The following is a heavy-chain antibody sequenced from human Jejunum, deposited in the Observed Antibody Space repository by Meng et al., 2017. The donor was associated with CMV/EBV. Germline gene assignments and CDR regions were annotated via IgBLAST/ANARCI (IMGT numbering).Heavy chain of an antibody. CDR2: IYYSGST. Sequence: LQLQGWGPGLVKPSETLVLTCTVSGDSISSTSYYWGWIRQPPGKGLEWIGSIYYSGSTYYNPSLKSRVTISIDTSKNQFSLKLSSVTAADTAVYYCARKVGATDYFDYWGQGTLVTVSS. V-gene: IGHV4-39*07. D-gene: IGHD1-26*01. CDR1: GDSISSTSYY. J-gene: IGHJ4*02. CDR3: ARKVGATDYFDY.